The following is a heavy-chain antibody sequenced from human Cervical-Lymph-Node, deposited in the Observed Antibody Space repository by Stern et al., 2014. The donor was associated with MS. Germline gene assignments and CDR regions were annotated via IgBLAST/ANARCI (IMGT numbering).Heavy chain of an antibody. CDR1: GFTFDDYA. V-gene: IGHV3-9*01. J-gene: IGHJ4*02. D-gene: IGHD3-22*01. Sequence: VQLVESGGGLVQPGRSLRLSCAASGFTFDDYAIHWVRQAPGEGLEGGSGISCNSGSIGYADSVKGRFTISRDNAKNSLYLQMNSLRPEDTAFYYCAKGGLFYYDSSAYQPETPSDYWGQGTLVTVSS. CDR2: ISCNSGSI. CDR3: AKGGLFYYDSSAYQPETPSDY.